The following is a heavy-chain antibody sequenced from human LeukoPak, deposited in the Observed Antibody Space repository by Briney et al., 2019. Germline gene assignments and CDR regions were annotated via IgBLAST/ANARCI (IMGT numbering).Heavy chain of an antibody. Sequence: SETLSLTCTVSGGSISSSSYYWGWIRQPPGKGLEWIGSIYYSGSTDYNPSLKSRVTISVDTSKNQCSLKLSSVTAADTAVYYCARYCSSTSCYLGFDYWGQGALVTVSS. CDR3: ARYCSSTSCYLGFDY. V-gene: IGHV4-39*01. CDR2: IYYSGST. J-gene: IGHJ4*02. CDR1: GGSISSSSYY. D-gene: IGHD2-2*01.